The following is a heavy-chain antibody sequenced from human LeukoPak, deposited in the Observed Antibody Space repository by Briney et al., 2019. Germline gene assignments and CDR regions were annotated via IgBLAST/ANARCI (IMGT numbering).Heavy chain of an antibody. V-gene: IGHV4-30-2*01. J-gene: IGHJ4*02. Sequence: KTSETLSLTCTVSGDSISGSDDFWSWIRQPPGKGPEWVGYIFRTGSAYYNPSLKSRVTISVDRSKNQFSLKLSSVTAADTAVYYCARGYSSSWYRTPFDYWGQGTLVTVSS. CDR3: ARGYSSSWYRTPFDY. D-gene: IGHD6-13*01. CDR1: GDSISGSDDF. CDR2: IFRTGSA.